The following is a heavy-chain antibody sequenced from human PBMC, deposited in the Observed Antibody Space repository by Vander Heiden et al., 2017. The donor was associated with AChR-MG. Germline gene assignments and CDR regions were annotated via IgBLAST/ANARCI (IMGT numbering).Heavy chain of an antibody. CDR3: ARVVGNWNYGGGYYGMDV. Sequence: QVQLVQSGAEVKKPGSSVKVSCKASGGTFSSYAIRWGGQAPGQGLEWMGGIIPIFGTANYAQKFQGRVTITADKSTSTAYMELSSLRSEDTAVYYCARVVGNWNYGGGYYGMDVWGQGTTVTVSS. CDR2: IIPIFGTA. D-gene: IGHD1-7*01. V-gene: IGHV1-69*06. CDR1: GGTFSSYA. J-gene: IGHJ6*02.